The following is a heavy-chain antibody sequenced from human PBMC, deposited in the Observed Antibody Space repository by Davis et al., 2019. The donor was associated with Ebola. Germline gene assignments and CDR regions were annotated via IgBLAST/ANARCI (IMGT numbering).Heavy chain of an antibody. V-gene: IGHV3-33*01. CDR1: GFKFDDYA. CDR2: IWYDGSNR. D-gene: IGHD3-10*01. CDR3: ARDLTSTSGDLGY. J-gene: IGHJ4*02. Sequence: GESLKISCAASGFKFDDYAMHWVRQAPGRGPEWVAVIWYDGSNRYYIDSVKGRFTISRDNSKNTVYLQMTGLRGEDTAIYYCARDLTSTSGDLGYWGQGTLVTVSS.